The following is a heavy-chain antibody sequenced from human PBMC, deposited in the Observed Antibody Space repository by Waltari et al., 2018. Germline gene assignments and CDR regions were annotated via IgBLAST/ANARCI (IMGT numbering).Heavy chain of an antibody. CDR2: ISGNGGST. V-gene: IGHV3-23*01. Sequence: EVQLLESGGGLVQPGGSLRLSCAASGFTFSSYAMSWVRQAPGKGLVWVSGISGNGGSTYYADSVKGRFTISRDNTKNTLFLQMDSLRVEDTAVYYCASCLGLDYYGVDVWGRGTTVSVSS. D-gene: IGHD1-26*01. CDR1: GFTFSSYA. J-gene: IGHJ6*02. CDR3: ASCLGLDYYGVDV.